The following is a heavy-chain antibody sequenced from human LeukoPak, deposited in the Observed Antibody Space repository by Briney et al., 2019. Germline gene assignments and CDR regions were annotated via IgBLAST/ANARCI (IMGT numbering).Heavy chain of an antibody. Sequence: GGSLRLTCAASGFTFSTFAMIWVRQPPGKGLEWVSSIFPSGGEIHYADSVRGRFTISRDNSKSTLSLQMNSLRAEDTAIYYCATYRQVLLPFESWGQGTLVTVSS. CDR1: GFTFSTFA. D-gene: IGHD2-8*02. J-gene: IGHJ4*02. CDR2: IFPSGGEI. V-gene: IGHV3-23*01. CDR3: ATYRQVLLPFES.